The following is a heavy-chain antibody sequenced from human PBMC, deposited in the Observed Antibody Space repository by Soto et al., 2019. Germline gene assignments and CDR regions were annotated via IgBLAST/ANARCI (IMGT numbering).Heavy chain of an antibody. CDR1: GYTFTSYD. CDR2: MNPNSGNT. J-gene: IGHJ6*02. V-gene: IGHV1-8*01. CDR3: ARVPKTVLRFLDRSQGGNYYYYGMDV. Sequence: ASVKVSCKASGYTFTSYDINWVRQATGQGLEWMGWMNPNSGNTGYAQKFQGRVTMTRNTSISTAYMELSSLRSEDTAVYYCARVPKTVLRFLDRSQGGNYYYYGMDVWGQGTTVTVSS. D-gene: IGHD3-3*01.